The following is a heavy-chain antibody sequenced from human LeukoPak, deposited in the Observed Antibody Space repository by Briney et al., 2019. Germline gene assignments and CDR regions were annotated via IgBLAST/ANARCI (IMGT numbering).Heavy chain of an antibody. D-gene: IGHD3-3*01. Sequence: GGSLRLSCAASGFTFSNARMSWVRQAPGKGLEWVGRIKSKTDGGTTDYAAPVKGRFTISRDDSKNTLYLQMNSLKTEDTAVYYCQLDFWSGYYATDYYYYMDVWGKGTTVTVSS. J-gene: IGHJ6*03. V-gene: IGHV3-15*01. CDR1: GFTFSNAR. CDR2: IKSKTDGGTT. CDR3: QLDFWSGYYATDYYYYMDV.